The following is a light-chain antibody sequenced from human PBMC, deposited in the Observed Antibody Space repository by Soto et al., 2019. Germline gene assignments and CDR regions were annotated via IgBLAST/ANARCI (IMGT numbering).Light chain of an antibody. J-gene: IGKJ4*01. CDR2: ATS. V-gene: IGKV1-39*01. CDR3: QQTYSRVLS. Sequence: DTQMTQSPSSLSASVGDRVTITCRASQSISTYLNWLQQKPGKAPEVLIYATSSLQSGVPARFSGSGSGTEFTLTISSLQPEDVATYYCQQTYSRVLSFGGGTKVEIK. CDR1: QSISTY.